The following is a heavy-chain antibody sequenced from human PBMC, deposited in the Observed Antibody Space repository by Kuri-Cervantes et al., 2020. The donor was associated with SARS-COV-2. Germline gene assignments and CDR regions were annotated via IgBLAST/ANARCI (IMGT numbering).Heavy chain of an antibody. CDR3: AKSRWQQLSWLDY. V-gene: IGHV3-23*01. CDR1: GFTFSSHA. J-gene: IGHJ4*02. D-gene: IGHD6-13*01. Sequence: GESLKISCAASGFTFSSHAMSWVRQAPGKGLEWVSAISGSGGSTYYADSVKGRFTISRDNSKNTLYLQMNSLRAEDTAVYYCAKSRWQQLSWLDYWGQGTLVTVSS. CDR2: ISGSGGST.